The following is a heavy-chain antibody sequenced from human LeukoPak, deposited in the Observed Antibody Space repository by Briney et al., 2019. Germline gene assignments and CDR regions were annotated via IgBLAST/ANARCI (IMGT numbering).Heavy chain of an antibody. V-gene: IGHV3-9*01. Sequence: GGSLRLSCAASGFTFDDYAMHWVRQAPGKGREGVSGISWNSGSIGYADSVKGRFTISRDNAKNSLYLQMNSLRAEDTALYYCAKSRSDSSGFDYWGQGTLVTVSS. CDR2: ISWNSGSI. J-gene: IGHJ4*02. CDR1: GFTFDDYA. CDR3: AKSRSDSSGFDY. D-gene: IGHD6-19*01.